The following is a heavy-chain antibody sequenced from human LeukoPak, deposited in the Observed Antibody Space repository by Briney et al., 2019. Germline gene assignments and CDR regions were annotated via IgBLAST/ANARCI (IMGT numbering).Heavy chain of an antibody. D-gene: IGHD6-19*01. CDR2: INTNTGNP. Sequence: ASVKVSCKASGYTFTNYYMHWVRQAPGQGLEWMGWINTNTGNPTYAQGFTGRFVFSLDTSVSTAYLQISSLKAEDTVVYYCARSPPGGGSGWFSYYYYYMDVWGKGTTVTVSS. V-gene: IGHV7-4-1*02. CDR3: ARSPPGGGSGWFSYYYYYMDV. CDR1: GYTFTNYY. J-gene: IGHJ6*03.